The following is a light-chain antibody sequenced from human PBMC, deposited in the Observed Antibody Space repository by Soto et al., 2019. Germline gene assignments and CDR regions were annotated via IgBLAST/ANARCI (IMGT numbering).Light chain of an antibody. Sequence: EIVLTQSPATLSVSPGERATLSCRASQNVGNNFAWYQQKPGQAPRLLIFATSTRATGVPARFSGSGSGTEVTLTISSLQSEDFAVYYCQQYGDWPLTFGGGAKVEIE. V-gene: IGKV3-15*01. CDR3: QQYGDWPLT. J-gene: IGKJ4*01. CDR2: ATS. CDR1: QNVGNN.